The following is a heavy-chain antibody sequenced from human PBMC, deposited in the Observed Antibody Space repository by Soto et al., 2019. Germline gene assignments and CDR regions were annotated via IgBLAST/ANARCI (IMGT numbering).Heavy chain of an antibody. J-gene: IGHJ5*02. CDR3: PRAKRTWVNP. Sequence: PSQTLSLTCAIAVDRVSSDSATWNLISQSPSRGLEWLGRTYYRSKWYNEYAVSVKSRITINPDTSKNQFSLQLNSVTPEDTAVYYCPRAKRTWVNPWGQVTVVTVSS. CDR1: VDRVSSDSAT. CDR2: TYYRSKWYN. V-gene: IGHV6-1*01.